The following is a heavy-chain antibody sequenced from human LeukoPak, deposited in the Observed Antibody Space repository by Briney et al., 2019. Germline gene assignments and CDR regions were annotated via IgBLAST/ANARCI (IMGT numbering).Heavy chain of an antibody. CDR3: ARDGSWSPYYYYYMDV. CDR2: ISSGSSTI. V-gene: IGHV3-48*02. D-gene: IGHD6-19*01. Sequence: GGSLRLSCAASGFTFSSYSMNWVRQAPGKGLEWVSYISSGSSTIYYADSVKSRFTISRDNAKNSLYLHMNSLRDEDTAVYYCARDGSWSPYYYYYMDVWGKGTTVTVSS. J-gene: IGHJ6*03. CDR1: GFTFSSYS.